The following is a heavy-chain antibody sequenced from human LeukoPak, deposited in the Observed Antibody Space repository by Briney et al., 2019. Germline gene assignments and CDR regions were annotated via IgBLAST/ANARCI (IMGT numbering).Heavy chain of an antibody. CDR3: AKEGRSLQTY. V-gene: IGHV3-7*03. J-gene: IGHJ4*02. CDR1: GFMFSSNW. Sequence: GALRLSCAASGFMFSSNWMSWVRLAPGKGLEWVANIKEDGTESYYVDSVKGRFTISRDNAKNSLYLQMNSLRVEDTAVYYCAKEGRSLQTYWGQGTLVTVSS. D-gene: IGHD5-24*01. CDR2: IKEDGTES.